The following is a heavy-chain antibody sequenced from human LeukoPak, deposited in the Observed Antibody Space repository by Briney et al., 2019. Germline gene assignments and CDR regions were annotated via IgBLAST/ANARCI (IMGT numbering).Heavy chain of an antibody. CDR2: ISYIGST. V-gene: IGHV4-59*11. D-gene: IGHD4-17*01. Sequence: PSETLSLTCTVSGVSISSHYWSWLRQPPGKGLEWIGYISYIGSTNYNPSLKSRVTISVDTSKNQFSLKLSSVTAADAAVYFCARDPTTVTKGLDIWGQGTMVTVSS. CDR3: ARDPTTVTKGLDI. J-gene: IGHJ3*02. CDR1: GVSISSHY.